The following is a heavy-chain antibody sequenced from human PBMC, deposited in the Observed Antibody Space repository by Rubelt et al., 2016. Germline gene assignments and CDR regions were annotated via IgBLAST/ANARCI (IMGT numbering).Heavy chain of an antibody. V-gene: IGHV4-59*01. CDR1: GGSISSYY. CDR3: ASSSVDSSGWYRYFDY. D-gene: IGHD6-19*01. J-gene: IGHJ4*02. Sequence: QVQLQESGPGLVKPSETLSLTCTVSGGSISSYYWSWIRQPPGKGLEWIGYIYYSGSTNYNPSLQGAVTLAEEPYRNRSALRLGAGTAADTAGYYGASSSVDSSGWYRYFDYWGQGTLVTVSS. CDR2: IYYSGST.